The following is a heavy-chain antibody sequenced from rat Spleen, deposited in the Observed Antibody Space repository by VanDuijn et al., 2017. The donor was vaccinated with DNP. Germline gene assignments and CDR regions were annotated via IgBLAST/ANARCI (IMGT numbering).Heavy chain of an antibody. CDR1: GFTFSDYD. V-gene: IGHV5-22*01. CDR2: TKYAVGST. CDR3: ARHVLPLRVWDY. J-gene: IGHJ2*01. Sequence: EVQLVESGGGLVQPGRSLKLSCAASGFTFSDYDMSWVRQTPTKGLEWVAYTKYAVGSTYNGDSVKGRFTISRDNAKSTLYLQINSLRSEDMATYYCARHVLPLRVWDYWGQGVMVTVSS. D-gene: IGHD1-4*01.